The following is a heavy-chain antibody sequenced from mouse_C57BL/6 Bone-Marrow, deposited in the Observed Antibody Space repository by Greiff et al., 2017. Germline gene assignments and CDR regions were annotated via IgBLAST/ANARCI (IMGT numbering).Heavy chain of an antibody. CDR1: GYTFTSYW. Sequence: VQLQQPGAELVKPGASVKLSCKASGYTFTSYWMQWVKQRPGQGLEWIGEIDPSDSYTNYNQKFKGKATLTVDTSSSTAYMQLSSLTSEDSAVYYCSGRNYYGSSRPFDYWGQGTTLTVSS. D-gene: IGHD1-1*01. CDR2: IDPSDSYT. CDR3: SGRNYYGSSRPFDY. V-gene: IGHV1-50*01. J-gene: IGHJ2*01.